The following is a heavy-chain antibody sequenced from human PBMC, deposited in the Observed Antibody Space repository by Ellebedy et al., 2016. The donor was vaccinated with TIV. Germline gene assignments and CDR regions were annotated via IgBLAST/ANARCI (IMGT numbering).Heavy chain of an antibody. CDR2: IYPADSDT. CDR1: GSSFTSYW. J-gene: IGHJ4*02. CDR3: ARGRGVTTPGRNYFDY. Sequence: GESLKISXKGSGSSFTSYWIGWVRQMPGKGLEWMGVIYPADSDTRYRPSFQGQVTMSADKSFSTAYLQWSTLKASDTAMYYCARGRGVTTPGRNYFDYWGQGTLVTVSS. V-gene: IGHV5-51*01. D-gene: IGHD4-17*01.